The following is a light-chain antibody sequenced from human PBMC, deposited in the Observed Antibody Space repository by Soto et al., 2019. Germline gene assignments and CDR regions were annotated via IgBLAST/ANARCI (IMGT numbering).Light chain of an antibody. CDR1: SSDVGDYNY. V-gene: IGLV2-14*01. Sequence: QSALTQPASVSGSPGQSITISCTGTSSDVGDYNYVSWYQQHPGKAPTVMIYDVSNRPSGVSNRFSGSKSGNTASLTISGLQAEDEADYYCSSYTSSSTLVFGTGTKLTVL. J-gene: IGLJ1*01. CDR3: SSYTSSSTLV. CDR2: DVS.